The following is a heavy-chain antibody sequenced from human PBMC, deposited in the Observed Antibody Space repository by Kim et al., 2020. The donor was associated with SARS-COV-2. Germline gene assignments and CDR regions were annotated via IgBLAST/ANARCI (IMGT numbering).Heavy chain of an antibody. D-gene: IGHD1-26*01. CDR3: ARLDSGSGGYYWFDP. J-gene: IGHJ5*02. V-gene: IGHV4-4*02. Sequence: TPSLRSRVTISVDKSTNQFSLRLNSVTAADTAVYYCARLDSGSGGYYWFDPWGQGTLVTVSS.